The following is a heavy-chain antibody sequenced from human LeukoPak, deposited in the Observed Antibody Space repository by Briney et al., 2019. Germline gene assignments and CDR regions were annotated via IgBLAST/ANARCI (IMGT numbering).Heavy chain of an antibody. Sequence: PTASVKVSCKASGYTFTSYYMHWVRQAPGQGLEWMGIINPSGGSTSYAQKFQGRVTMTRDTSTSTVYMELSSLRSEDTAVYYCARAVVAGTPGPNWFDPWGQGTLVTVSS. J-gene: IGHJ5*02. CDR2: INPSGGST. CDR1: GYTFTSYY. V-gene: IGHV1-46*01. CDR3: ARAVVAGTPGPNWFDP. D-gene: IGHD6-19*01.